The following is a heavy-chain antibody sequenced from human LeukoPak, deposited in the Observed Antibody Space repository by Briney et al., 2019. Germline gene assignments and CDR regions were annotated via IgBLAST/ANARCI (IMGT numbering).Heavy chain of an antibody. Sequence: GGSLRLSCSASGFTFSSYAMSWVRQAPGKGLEWVSAISGSGGSTYYADSVKGRFTISRDNSKNTLYLQMNSLRAEDTAVYYCAIVTIFGVVIHWGQGTLVTVSS. V-gene: IGHV3-23*01. J-gene: IGHJ4*02. CDR2: ISGSGGST. CDR3: AIVTIFGVVIH. D-gene: IGHD3-3*01. CDR1: GFTFSSYA.